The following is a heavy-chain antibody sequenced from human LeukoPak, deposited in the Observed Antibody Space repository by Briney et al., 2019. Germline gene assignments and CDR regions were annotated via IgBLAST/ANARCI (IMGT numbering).Heavy chain of an antibody. CDR3: ARDPGYYDSSGYYDY. D-gene: IGHD3-22*01. Sequence: ASVKVSCKASGYTFTGYYMHWVRQAPGQGLEWMGWINPNSGGTNYAQKFQGRVTMTRDTSISTAYIELSRLRSDDTAVYYCARDPGYYDSSGYYDYWGQGTLVTVSS. J-gene: IGHJ4*02. CDR2: INPNSGGT. V-gene: IGHV1-2*02. CDR1: GYTFTGYY.